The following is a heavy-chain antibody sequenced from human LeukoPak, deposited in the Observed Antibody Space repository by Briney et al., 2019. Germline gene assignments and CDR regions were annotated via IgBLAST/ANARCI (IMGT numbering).Heavy chain of an antibody. CDR2: VKPDESEK. CDR1: GFTFSNYW. CDR3: ARDHATYYYDSSGYYDY. D-gene: IGHD3-22*01. J-gene: IGHJ4*02. Sequence: GGSLRLSCVASGFTFSNYWMSWVRQAPGKGLEWVANVKPDESEKYYGDSVKGRFTISRDNAKNSLYLQMNSLRAEDTAVYYCARDHATYYYDSSGYYDYWGQGTLVTVSS. V-gene: IGHV3-7*01.